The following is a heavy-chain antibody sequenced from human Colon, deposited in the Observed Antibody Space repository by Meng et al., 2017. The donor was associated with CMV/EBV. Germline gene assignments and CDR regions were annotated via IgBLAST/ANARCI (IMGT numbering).Heavy chain of an antibody. CDR1: GYTFTGYY. J-gene: IGHJ6*02. CDR2: INPNSGGT. CDR3: ARLEGGPYCSSTSRYRPSNYYYGMDV. D-gene: IGHD2-2*01. Sequence: ASVKVSCKASGYTFTGYYMHWVRQAPGQGLEWMGWINPNSGGTNYAQKFQGRVTMTRDTSISTAYMELSRLRSDDTAVYYCARLEGGPYCSSTSRYRPSNYYYGMDVWGQGTTVTVSS. V-gene: IGHV1-2*02.